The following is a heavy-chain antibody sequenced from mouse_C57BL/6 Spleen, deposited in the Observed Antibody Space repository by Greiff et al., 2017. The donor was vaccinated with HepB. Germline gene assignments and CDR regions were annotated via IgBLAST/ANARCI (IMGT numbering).Heavy chain of an antibody. D-gene: IGHD1-1*01. CDR3: TTDTTVVEGY. J-gene: IGHJ2*01. CDR2: IDPENGDT. CDR1: GFNIKDDY. V-gene: IGHV14-4*01. Sequence: EVQLQQSGAELVRPGDSVKLSCTASGFNIKDDYMHWVKQRPEQGLEWIGWIDPENGDTEYASKFQGKATITADTSSNTAYLQLSSLTSEDTAVYYCTTDTTVVEGYWGQGTTLTVSS.